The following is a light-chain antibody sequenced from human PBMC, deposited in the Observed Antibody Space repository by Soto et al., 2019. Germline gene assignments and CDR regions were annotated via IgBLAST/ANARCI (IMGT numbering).Light chain of an antibody. CDR2: GAS. CDR3: QQYGSSPLAT. Sequence: EIVLTQSPGTLSLSPGERATLSCRAIQSVSSSYLAWYQQKPGQAPRLLIYGASSRATGIPDRFSGSGSGTDFTLTISRLEPEDFAVYYCQQYGSSPLATFGQGTKVDIK. CDR1: QSVSSSY. V-gene: IGKV3-20*01. J-gene: IGKJ1*01.